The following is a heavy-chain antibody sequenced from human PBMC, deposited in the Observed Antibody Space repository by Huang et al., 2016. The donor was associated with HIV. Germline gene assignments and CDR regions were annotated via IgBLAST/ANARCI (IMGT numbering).Heavy chain of an antibody. D-gene: IGHD3-16*01. V-gene: IGHV4-34*02. CDR2: INHAGVT. Sequence: QVQLEQWGAGLLKPSETLSLTCAVYGGSFSGSVWNWIRQSPGKGLEWIGQINHAGVTDYNPSLKSRATISVDTSKNQFSLRLTTVTAADTAIYYCAREIMISFGGPFDSWGHGNLVTVSS. CDR3: AREIMISFGGPFDS. J-gene: IGHJ5*01. CDR1: GGSFSGSV.